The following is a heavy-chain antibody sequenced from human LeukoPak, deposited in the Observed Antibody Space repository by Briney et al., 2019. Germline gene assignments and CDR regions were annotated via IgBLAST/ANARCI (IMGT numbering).Heavy chain of an antibody. CDR2: INPNSGGT. CDR3: ARWTAPRTHYYDSRRYPTLFDYSDY. D-gene: IGHD3-22*01. CDR1: GYTFTGYY. J-gene: IGHJ4*02. V-gene: IGHV1-2*02. Sequence: GASVKVSCEASGYTFTGYYMHWVRQAPGQGLEWMGSINPNSGGTNYAQKFQGRVTISRDTSISALYMELSRLRAEDTAVYYCARWTAPRTHYYDSRRYPTLFDYSDYWGQGTLVTVSS.